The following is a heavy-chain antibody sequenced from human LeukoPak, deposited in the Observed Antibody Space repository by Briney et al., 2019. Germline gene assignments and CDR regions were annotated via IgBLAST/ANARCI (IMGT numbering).Heavy chain of an antibody. CDR3: AKESPEFDY. CDR1: GFTFSDYY. V-gene: IGHV3-11*01. Sequence: GGSLRLSCAASGFTFSDYYMSWIRQAPGKGLEWVSYISSSGSTIYYADSVKGRFTISRDNSKNTLFLQMNSLRAEDTAVYYCAKESPEFDYWGQGTLVTVSS. CDR2: ISSSGSTI. J-gene: IGHJ4*02. D-gene: IGHD1-14*01.